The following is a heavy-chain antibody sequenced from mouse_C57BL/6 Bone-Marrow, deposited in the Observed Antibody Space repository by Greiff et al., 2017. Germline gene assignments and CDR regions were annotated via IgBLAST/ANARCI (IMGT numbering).Heavy chain of an antibody. Sequence: EVKLQESGPGLVKPSQSLSLTCSVTGYSIPSGYYWNWIRQFPGNKLEWMGYISYDGSNNYNPSLKNRISITRDTSKNQFFLKLHSVTTEDTATYYCARELGQDYWGQGTTLTVSS. V-gene: IGHV3-6*01. D-gene: IGHD4-1*01. CDR2: ISYDGSN. CDR1: GYSIPSGYY. CDR3: ARELGQDY. J-gene: IGHJ2*01.